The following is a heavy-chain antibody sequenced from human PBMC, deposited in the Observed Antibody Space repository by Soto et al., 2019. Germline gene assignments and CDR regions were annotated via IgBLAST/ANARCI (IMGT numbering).Heavy chain of an antibody. Sequence: NASETLSLTCAVYGGSFSGYYWSWIRQPPGKGLEWIGEINHSGSTNYNPSLKSRVTISVDTAKNQFSLKLSSVTAADTAVYYCARGLRVLLWFGELLSDDYYYYGMDVWGQGTTVTVSS. CDR2: INHSGST. V-gene: IGHV4-34*01. CDR1: GGSFSGYY. D-gene: IGHD3-10*01. J-gene: IGHJ6*02. CDR3: ARGLRVLLWFGELLSDDYYYYGMDV.